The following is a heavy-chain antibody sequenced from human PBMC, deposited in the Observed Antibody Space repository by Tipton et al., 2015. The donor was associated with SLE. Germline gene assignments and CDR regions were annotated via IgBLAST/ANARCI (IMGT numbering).Heavy chain of an antibody. CDR2: IYYSGST. J-gene: IGHJ6*02. V-gene: IGHV4-39*07. CDR3: ARQESGGVCTSCLGGMDV. Sequence: TLSLTCTVSGGSINSSSYYWGWIRQPPGKGLEWIGSIYYSGSTYYNPSLKSRVAISVDTSKSLLSLKLTSVTAADTAVYYCARQESGGVCTSCLGGMDVWGQGTTITVSS. D-gene: IGHD2-2*01. CDR1: GGSINSSSYY.